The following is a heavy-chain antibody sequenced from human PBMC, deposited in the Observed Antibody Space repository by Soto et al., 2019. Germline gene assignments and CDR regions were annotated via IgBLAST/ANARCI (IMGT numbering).Heavy chain of an antibody. Sequence: GESLKISCKGSGYSFTSYWIGWVRQMPGKGLEWMGIIYPGDSDTRYSPSFQGQVTISADKSISTAYLQWSSLKASDTAMYYCARPPNYSSGWYDAFDIWGQGTMVTVSS. D-gene: IGHD6-19*01. J-gene: IGHJ3*02. V-gene: IGHV5-51*01. CDR1: GYSFTSYW. CDR2: IYPGDSDT. CDR3: ARPPNYSSGWYDAFDI.